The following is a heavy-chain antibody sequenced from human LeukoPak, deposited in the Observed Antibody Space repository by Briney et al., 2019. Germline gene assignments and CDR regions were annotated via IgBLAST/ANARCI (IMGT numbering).Heavy chain of an antibody. CDR3: ARGERLMYWFDP. Sequence: PSQTLSLTCTVSGGSISSGDYYWSWIRQPPGKGLEWIGYIYYSGSTYYNPSLKSRVTISVDTSKNQFSLKLSSVTAADTAVYYCARGERLMYWFDPWGQGTLVTVSS. J-gene: IGHJ5*02. V-gene: IGHV4-30-4*01. CDR1: GGSISSGDYY. D-gene: IGHD2-21*01. CDR2: IYYSGST.